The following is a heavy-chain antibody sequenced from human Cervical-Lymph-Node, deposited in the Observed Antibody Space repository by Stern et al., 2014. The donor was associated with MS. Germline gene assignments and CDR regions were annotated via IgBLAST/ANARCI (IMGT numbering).Heavy chain of an antibody. CDR1: GFTFSSYG. D-gene: IGHD6-19*01. J-gene: IGHJ4*02. CDR2: IWYDGSNK. Sequence: VQLVESGGGVVQPGRSLRLSCAASGFTFSSYGMHWVRQAPGKGLEWVAVIWYDGSNKYYADSVKGRFTISRDNSKNTLYLQMNSLRAEDTAVYYCARDSQWLTTIAYWGQGTLVTVSS. V-gene: IGHV3-33*01. CDR3: ARDSQWLTTIAY.